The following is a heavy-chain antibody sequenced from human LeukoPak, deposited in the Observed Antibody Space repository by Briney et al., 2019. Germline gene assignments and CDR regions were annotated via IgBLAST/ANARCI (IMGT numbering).Heavy chain of an antibody. V-gene: IGHV3-74*01. CDR2: INSDGRST. CDR1: GFTFSSYW. D-gene: IGHD6-6*01. Sequence: GGSLRLSCVASGFTFSSYWMHWIRQAPGKGLVWVSHINSDGRSTTYADSVKGRFTISRDNAKNTLYLQMNSLRAEDTAVYYCARTGIAARPTVWFDPWGQGTLVTVSP. CDR3: ARTGIAARPTVWFDP. J-gene: IGHJ5*02.